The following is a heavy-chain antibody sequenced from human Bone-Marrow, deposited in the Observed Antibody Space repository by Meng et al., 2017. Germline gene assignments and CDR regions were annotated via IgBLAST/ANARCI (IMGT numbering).Heavy chain of an antibody. J-gene: IGHJ5*02. Sequence: QIQLVESGGGVVQRGGSLRLSCAASGFTFTDYALHWVRQAPGRGPEGVAIVSHVGNSGCYADSVTGRFSVSRDNFKNIQFLHMNSLRPEDTAVYYCARDKRHYDGRSGWVDPCGQGTLVTVSS. CDR1: GFTFTDYA. CDR2: VSHVGNSG. D-gene: IGHD3-16*01. V-gene: IGHV3-30-3*01. CDR3: ARDKRHYDGRSGWVDP.